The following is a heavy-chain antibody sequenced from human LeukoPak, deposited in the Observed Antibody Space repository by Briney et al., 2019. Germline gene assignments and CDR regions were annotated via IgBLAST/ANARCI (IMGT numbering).Heavy chain of an antibody. J-gene: IGHJ4*02. Sequence: SGTLSLTCAVSGGSISSRNWWSWVRQPPGKGLEWIGEIDHSGRTNYNPSLKSRVTISVDKSKNQFSLKLTSVTAADTAVYYCARGEYSNSRSFDYWGQGTLVTVSS. CDR3: ARGEYSNSRSFDY. V-gene: IGHV4-4*02. CDR1: GGSISSRNW. CDR2: IDHSGRT. D-gene: IGHD6-6*01.